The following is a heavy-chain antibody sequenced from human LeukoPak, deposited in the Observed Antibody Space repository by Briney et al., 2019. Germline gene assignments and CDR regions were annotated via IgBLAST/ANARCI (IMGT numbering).Heavy chain of an antibody. J-gene: IGHJ4*02. V-gene: IGHV3-30*04. Sequence: PGGSLRLSCAASGFTFSSYAMHWVRQAPGKGLEWVAVISYDGSNKYYADSVKGRFTISGDNSKNTLYLQMNSLRAEDTAVYYCAKEYSSGSPAIEFWGQGTLVTVSS. CDR3: AKEYSSGSPAIEF. CDR1: GFTFSSYA. CDR2: ISYDGSNK. D-gene: IGHD6-19*01.